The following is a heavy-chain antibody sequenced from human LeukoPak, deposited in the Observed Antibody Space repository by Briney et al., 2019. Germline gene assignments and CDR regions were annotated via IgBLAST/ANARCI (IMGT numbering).Heavy chain of an antibody. J-gene: IGHJ4*02. V-gene: IGHV1-18*01. CDR2: ISAYNGDT. CDR3: AKFCSGGSCHLPGPDFDY. CDR1: GYTFTTYG. D-gene: IGHD2-15*01. Sequence: ASVKVSCKASGYTFTTYGISWVRQAPGQGLERMGGISAYNGDTNYAQNLQGRVTMTTEKSTSTAYMELRSLRSDDTAVYYCAKFCSGGSCHLPGPDFDYWGQGTLVTVSS.